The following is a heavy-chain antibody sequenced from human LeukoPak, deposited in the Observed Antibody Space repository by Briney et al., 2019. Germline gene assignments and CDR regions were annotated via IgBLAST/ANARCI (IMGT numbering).Heavy chain of an antibody. CDR3: AKEVYSSSSGFRFDY. CDR2: ISDSGTST. Sequence: GGSLSLSCAASGFSFSSYAMTWVRQAPGKGLEWVSAISDSGTSTYYADSVKGRFSISRDNSKNTLYLQMNSLRADDTAVYYCAKEVYSSSSGFRFDYWGQGTLVTVSS. V-gene: IGHV3-23*01. J-gene: IGHJ4*02. D-gene: IGHD6-6*01. CDR1: GFSFSSYA.